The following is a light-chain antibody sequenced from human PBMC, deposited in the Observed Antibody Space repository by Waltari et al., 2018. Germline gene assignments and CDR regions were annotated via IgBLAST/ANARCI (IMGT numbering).Light chain of an antibody. Sequence: EIVLTPSPGTLSLSPGERATLSCRASQSVSSSYLAWYHQKPGQAPRLLIYGASSMATGIPDRFSGSGSGTDFTLTISRLEPEDFAVYYCQQYGSSPSITFGQGTRLEIK. J-gene: IGKJ5*01. V-gene: IGKV3-20*01. CDR1: QSVSSSY. CDR3: QQYGSSPSIT. CDR2: GAS.